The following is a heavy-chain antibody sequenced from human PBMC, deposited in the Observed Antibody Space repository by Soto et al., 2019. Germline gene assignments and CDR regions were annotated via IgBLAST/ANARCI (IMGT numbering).Heavy chain of an antibody. CDR2: IFSSGST. V-gene: IGHV4-4*07. J-gene: IGHJ5*02. D-gene: IGHD2-21*02. CDR3: ARDQGVVVTADNWFDP. Sequence: SETLSLTCTVSGGSITDYSWVWIRQPAGKGLEWIGRIFSSGSTNYNPSLKGRITMSLDTSKNQFSLKLNSATTTDTAVYFCARDQGVVVTADNWFDPWGQGILVTVSS. CDR1: GGSITDYS.